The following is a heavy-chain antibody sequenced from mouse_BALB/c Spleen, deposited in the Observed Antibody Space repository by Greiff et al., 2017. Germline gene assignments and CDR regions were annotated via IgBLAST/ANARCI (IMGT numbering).Heavy chain of an antibody. CDR3: ARGSPYYGNYVGFAY. V-gene: IGHV5-4*02. D-gene: IGHD2-10*01. J-gene: IGHJ3*01. CDR2: IIDGGSYT. Sequence: EVHLVESGGGLVKPGGSLKLSCAASGFTFSDYYMYWVRQTPEKRLEWVATIIDGGSYTYYPDSVKGRFTISRDNAKNNLYLQMSSLKSEDTAMYYCARGSPYYGNYVGFAYWGQGTLVTVSA. CDR1: GFTFSDYY.